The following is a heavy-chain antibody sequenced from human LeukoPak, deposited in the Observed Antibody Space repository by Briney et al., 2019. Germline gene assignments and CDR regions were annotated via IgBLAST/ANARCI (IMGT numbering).Heavy chain of an antibody. D-gene: IGHD6-6*01. CDR3: AREHSSSSGKVFDY. V-gene: IGHV1-2*02. CDR1: GYTFPGYY. CDR2: INPNSGGT. J-gene: IGHJ4*02. Sequence: GGSVKVSCKASGYTFPGYYMHWVRQAPGQGLEWMGWINPNSGGTNYAQKFQGRVTMTRDTSISTAYMELSRLRSDDTAVYYCAREHSSSSGKVFDYWGQGTLVTVSS.